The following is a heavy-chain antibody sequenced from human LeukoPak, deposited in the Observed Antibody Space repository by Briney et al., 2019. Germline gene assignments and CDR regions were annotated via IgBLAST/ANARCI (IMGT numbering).Heavy chain of an antibody. J-gene: IGHJ6*02. Sequence: PSETLSLTCTVSGGSISSYYWSWIRQPPGKGLEWIGYIYYSGSTNYNPSLKSRVTISVDTSKNQFSLKLSSVTAADTAVYYCARAVPAAMGGYYYYGMDVWGQGTTVTDSS. CDR1: GGSISSYY. V-gene: IGHV4-59*01. CDR3: ARAVPAAMGGYYYYGMDV. CDR2: IYYSGST. D-gene: IGHD2-2*01.